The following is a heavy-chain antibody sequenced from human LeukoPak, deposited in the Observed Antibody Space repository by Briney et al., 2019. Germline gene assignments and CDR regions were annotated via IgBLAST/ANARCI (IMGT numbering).Heavy chain of an antibody. V-gene: IGHV3-21*01. CDR3: AREARDSSGYYYVRFDP. CDR2: ISSSSSYI. J-gene: IGHJ5*02. CDR1: GFTLSSYS. Sequence: PGGSLRLSCAASGFTLSSYSMNWLRQAPGKGLEWVSSISSSSSYIYYADSVKGRFTISRDNAKNSLYLQMNSLTAEDTVVYYCAREARDSSGYYYVRFDPWGQGTLVTVSP. D-gene: IGHD3-22*01.